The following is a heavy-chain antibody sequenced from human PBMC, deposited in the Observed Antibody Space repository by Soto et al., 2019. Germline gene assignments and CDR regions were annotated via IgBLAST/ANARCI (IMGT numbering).Heavy chain of an antibody. CDR3: GGGPAAGVIGVAGHAFDL. CDR2: SNPDSGNT. Sequence: QGQLEQSGAEVKKPGASVKVSCKASGYTFIGYYIHWVRLVPGQGLEWMGWSNPDSGNTKYAQYFQGRVRMTGDTPISTAYMERNRRRSDETAVYYCGGGPAAGVIGVAGHAFDLWGQGTMVTVSS. D-gene: IGHD6-19*01. CDR1: GYTFIGYY. J-gene: IGHJ3*01. V-gene: IGHV1-2*02.